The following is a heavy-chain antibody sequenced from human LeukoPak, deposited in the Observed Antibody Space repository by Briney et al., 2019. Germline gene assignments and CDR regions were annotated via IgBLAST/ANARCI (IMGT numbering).Heavy chain of an antibody. J-gene: IGHJ4*02. D-gene: IGHD6-19*01. CDR1: GSSFTSYW. V-gene: IGHV5-51*01. CDR2: IYPGDSDT. Sequence: HGASLKISCKGSGSSFTSYWIGWVRQLPGKALEWMGIIYPGDSDTRYSPSFQGQVTISADKSISTAYLQWSSLKASDTAMYYCARHLPSSGWYYFDYWGQGTLVTVSS. CDR3: ARHLPSSGWYYFDY.